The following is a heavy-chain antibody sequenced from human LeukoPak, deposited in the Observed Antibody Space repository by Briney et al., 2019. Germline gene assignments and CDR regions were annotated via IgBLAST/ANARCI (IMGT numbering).Heavy chain of an antibody. D-gene: IGHD1-26*01. CDR3: AREALYSGSYSPDAFDI. Sequence: ASVKVSCKASGYTFTSYYLYWVRQAPGQGLEWMGIINPSGGSTNYAQKFQGRVTMTRDTSTSTVHMELSSLRSEDTAVYYCAREALYSGSYSPDAFDIWGQGTMVTVSS. J-gene: IGHJ3*02. CDR2: INPSGGST. V-gene: IGHV1-46*01. CDR1: GYTFTSYY.